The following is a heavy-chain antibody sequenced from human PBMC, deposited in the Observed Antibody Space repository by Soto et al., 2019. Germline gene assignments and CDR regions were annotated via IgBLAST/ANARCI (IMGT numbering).Heavy chain of an antibody. CDR3: ANTPSPNDFAAVFQY. CDR2: ISYDGSKE. Sequence: GGSLRLSCAASGFTFRNYGMHWVRQAPGKGPEWVSWISYDGSKEYYADSVKGRFTISRDSSKNTLHLQMNSLSTEDTAMYYCANTPSPNDFAAVFQYRGQGTQVTLSS. V-gene: IGHV3-30-3*01. J-gene: IGHJ4*02. CDR1: GFTFRNYG. D-gene: IGHD2-15*01.